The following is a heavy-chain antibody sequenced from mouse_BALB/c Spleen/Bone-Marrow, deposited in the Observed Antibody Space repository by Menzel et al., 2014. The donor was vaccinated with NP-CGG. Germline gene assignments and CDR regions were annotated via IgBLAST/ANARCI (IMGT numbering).Heavy chain of an antibody. V-gene: IGHV3-6*02. CDR2: ISYDGSN. CDR3: VRYPYDGRPVDY. J-gene: IGHJ2*01. CDR1: GYSITSDYY. Sequence: EVQLQQSGPGLVKPSQSLSLTCSVTGYSITSDYYWNWIRQFPGNKLEWMGYISYDGSNNYNPSLKNRISITRDTSKNQFFLKLNSVTTEDPARYTRVRYPYDGRPVDYCDQGATSKVPS. D-gene: IGHD2-3*01.